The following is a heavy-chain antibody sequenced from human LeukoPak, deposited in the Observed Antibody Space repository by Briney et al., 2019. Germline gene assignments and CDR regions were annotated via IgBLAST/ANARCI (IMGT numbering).Heavy chain of an antibody. Sequence: GGSLRLSCAASGFTFTRYWMNWVRQAPGKGLQWVSYISGNSVHTAYADSVKGRFTISRDNAKNSVYLQMNSLRAEDTAVYYCATKTDDYFDYWGQGILVTVSS. CDR1: GFTFTRYW. J-gene: IGHJ4*02. V-gene: IGHV3-21*04. CDR3: ATKTDDYFDY. CDR2: ISGNSVHT.